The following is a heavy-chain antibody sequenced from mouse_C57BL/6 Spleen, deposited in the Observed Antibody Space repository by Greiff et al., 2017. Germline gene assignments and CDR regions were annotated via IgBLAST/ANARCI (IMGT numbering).Heavy chain of an antibody. J-gene: IGHJ3*01. CDR2: IYPGDGDT. D-gene: IGHD3-2*02. V-gene: IGHV1-82*01. CDR3: APLDSSGPY. CDR1: GYAFSSSW. Sequence: VKLMESGPELVKPGASVKISCKASGYAFSSSWMNWVKQRPGKGLEWIGRIYPGDGDTNYNGKFKGKATLTADKSSSTAYMQLSSLTSEDSAVYFCAPLDSSGPYWGQGTLVTVSA.